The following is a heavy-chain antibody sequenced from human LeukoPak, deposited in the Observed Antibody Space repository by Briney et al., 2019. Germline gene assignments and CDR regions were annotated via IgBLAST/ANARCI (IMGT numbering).Heavy chain of an antibody. CDR3: ANLPYGDLPEGDAFDI. CDR1: GFSCSRYA. CDR2: ISGSGGST. V-gene: IGHV3-23*01. D-gene: IGHD4-17*01. Sequence: GGSLRLSCATSGFSCSRYAMSWVRQAPGAALEWVSAISGSGGSTYYADSVKGRFTISRDNSKNTLYLQMNSLRAEDTAVYYCANLPYGDLPEGDAFDIWGQGTMVTVSS. J-gene: IGHJ3*02.